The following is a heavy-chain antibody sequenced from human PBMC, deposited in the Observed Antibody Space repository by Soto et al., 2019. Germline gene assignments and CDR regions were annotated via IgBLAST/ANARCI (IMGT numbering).Heavy chain of an antibody. V-gene: IGHV3-15*01. CDR2: VKTKNDGGTT. CDR1: GVNFNRAW. Sequence: PGGSRRRSCAAAGVNFNRAWMSGVRLAPGKGLEWVGRVKTKNDGGTTDYAAPVKGRFIISMDESKNMVYLQMTSLKIDDTAVYYCTIGGNWFDPWGPGTLVTVSS. CDR3: TIGGNWFDP. J-gene: IGHJ5*02.